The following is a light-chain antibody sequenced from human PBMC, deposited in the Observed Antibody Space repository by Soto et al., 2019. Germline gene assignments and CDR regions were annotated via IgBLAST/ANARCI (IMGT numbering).Light chain of an antibody. V-gene: IGLV2-14*01. CDR1: SSDVGGYDY. CDR2: DVS. CDR3: SSYTSSGTLV. Sequence: QSALTQPASVSGSPGQSITISCTGTSSDVGGYDYVSWYQQPPGKAPKLMIYDVSNWPSGVSNRFSGSKSGNTASLTISGRQAEDEADDYCSSYTSSGTLVFGTGTKLTVL. J-gene: IGLJ1*01.